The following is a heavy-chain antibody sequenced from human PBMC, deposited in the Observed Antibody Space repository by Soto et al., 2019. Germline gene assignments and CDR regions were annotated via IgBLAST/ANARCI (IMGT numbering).Heavy chain of an antibody. CDR1: VFTFDDYA. CDR2: INWNSGSI. V-gene: IGHV3-9*01. CDR3: VKDESINWYSGHFRH. Sequence: GWSLRLACASSVFTFDDYAMHWVRQVPGKGLEWVSGINWNSGSIGYGDSVKGRFTISRDNAKNSLHLQMNSLSAEDTAFYYCVKDESINWYSGHFRHWGQGTLVTVSS. D-gene: IGHD6-13*01. J-gene: IGHJ1*01.